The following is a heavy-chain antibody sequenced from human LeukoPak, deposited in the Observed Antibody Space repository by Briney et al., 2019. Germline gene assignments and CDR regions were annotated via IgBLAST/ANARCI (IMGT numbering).Heavy chain of an antibody. Sequence: GGSLRLSCAASGFTFSRHGMEWVRQAPGKGLEWVAVIYYVGRNKYYADSVKGRFTISRDNAKNTLYLQMNGLRAEDTAVYYCARDEYSCRGGSCSIDYWGQGTLVTVSS. D-gene: IGHD2-15*01. V-gene: IGHV3-33*01. CDR1: GFTFSRHG. CDR3: ARDEYSCRGGSCSIDY. J-gene: IGHJ4*02. CDR2: IYYVGRNK.